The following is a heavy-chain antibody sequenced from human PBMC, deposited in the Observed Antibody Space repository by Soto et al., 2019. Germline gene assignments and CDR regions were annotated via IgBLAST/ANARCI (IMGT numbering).Heavy chain of an antibody. D-gene: IGHD1-26*01. CDR3: GPRADSSGTGAH. V-gene: IGHV3-74*01. Sequence: GGSLRLSCVVSGFTFSMYWMHWVRQVPGQSPFWVSRISDDGTTTNYADSVRGRFTISRDNSKNTLYLQMNNLKPDDTAICTSGPRADSSGTGAHWGQGTPATVSS. J-gene: IGHJ4*02. CDR1: GFTFSMYW. CDR2: ISDDGTTT.